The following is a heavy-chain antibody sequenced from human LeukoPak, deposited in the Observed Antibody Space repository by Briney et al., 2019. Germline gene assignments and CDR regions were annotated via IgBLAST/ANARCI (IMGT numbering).Heavy chain of an antibody. V-gene: IGHV1-18*01. Sequence: ASVKVSCKASGYTFTSYGISWVRQAPGQGLEWMGWISAYNGNTNYAQKLQGRVTMTTDTSTSTAYMELRSLRSDDTAVYYCARVMVIKGYYYYYMDVWGKGTTVTISS. D-gene: IGHD3-22*01. CDR2: ISAYNGNT. J-gene: IGHJ6*03. CDR3: ARVMVIKGYYYYYMDV. CDR1: GYTFTSYG.